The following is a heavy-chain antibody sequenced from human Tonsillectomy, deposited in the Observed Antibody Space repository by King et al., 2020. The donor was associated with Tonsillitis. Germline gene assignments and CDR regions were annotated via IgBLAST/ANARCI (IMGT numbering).Heavy chain of an antibody. Sequence: QLQESGPGLVKPSETLSLTCTVSGASISSYFWSWIRPPPGKGLEWIGSIYHRGSTNNNPSLESRVTMSVDSAKNQFSLKLNSVTAADTAVYYCARGGLFSAYDFDYWGQGTRVTVSS. V-gene: IGHV4-59*01. CDR3: ARGGLFSAYDFDY. D-gene: IGHD5-12*01. J-gene: IGHJ4*02. CDR2: IYHRGST. CDR1: GASISSYF.